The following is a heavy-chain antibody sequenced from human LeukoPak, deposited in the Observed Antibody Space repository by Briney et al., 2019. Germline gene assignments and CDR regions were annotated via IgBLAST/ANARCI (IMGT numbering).Heavy chain of an antibody. CDR3: AAGIAAAGTNY. Sequence: PGGSLRLSCSASGFTFTTYGMNWVRQAPGKGLEWVSYISSSGSTTYYADSVKGRFTISRDNAKNSLYLQMNSLRAEDTAVYYCAAGIAAAGTNYWGQGTLVTVSS. D-gene: IGHD6-13*01. V-gene: IGHV3-48*04. J-gene: IGHJ4*02. CDR2: ISSSGSTT. CDR1: GFTFTTYG.